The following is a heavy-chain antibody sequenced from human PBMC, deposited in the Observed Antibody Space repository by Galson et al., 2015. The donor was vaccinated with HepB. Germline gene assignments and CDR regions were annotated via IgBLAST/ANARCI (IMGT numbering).Heavy chain of an antibody. V-gene: IGHV7-4-1*02. CDR3: ARVTSIYDYNSSYSYYYYGMDV. CDR1: GYTFTSYV. J-gene: IGHJ6*02. D-gene: IGHD3-22*01. Sequence: SVKVSCKASGYTFTSYVINWVRQAPGQGLEWMGGINTNTGTPTYAQGFTGRFVFSLDTSVSTAYLQISSLKTEDTAVYYCARVTSIYDYNSSYSYYYYGMDVWGQGTTVTVSS. CDR2: INTNTGTP.